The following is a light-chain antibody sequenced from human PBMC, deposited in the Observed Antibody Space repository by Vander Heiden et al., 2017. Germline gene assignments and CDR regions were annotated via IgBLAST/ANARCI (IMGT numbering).Light chain of an antibody. CDR1: QSIGSY. CDR3: QQTDSNLTWT. J-gene: IGKJ1*01. Sequence: DMQMTQSPSSLYASVGDRVTITCRASQSIGSYLNWYQQKPGKAPQLLIYASSTLQSGVPSRFSGSGSGTDFTLTISSQQPEDFASYYCQQTDSNLTWTFGQGTKMDIK. V-gene: IGKV1-39*01. CDR2: ASS.